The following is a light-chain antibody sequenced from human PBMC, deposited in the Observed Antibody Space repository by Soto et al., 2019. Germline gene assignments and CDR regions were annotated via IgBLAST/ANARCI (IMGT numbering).Light chain of an antibody. CDR3: SSYTSSSTLYV. Sequence: SVLTQPASVSWSPGQSITISCTGTNSDVGGYNYVSWYQQHPGKAPKLMIYDVSNRPSGVSNRFSGSKSGNTASLTISGLQAEDEADYYCSSYTSSSTLYVFGTGTKVTVL. V-gene: IGLV2-14*01. J-gene: IGLJ1*01. CDR1: NSDVGGYNY. CDR2: DVS.